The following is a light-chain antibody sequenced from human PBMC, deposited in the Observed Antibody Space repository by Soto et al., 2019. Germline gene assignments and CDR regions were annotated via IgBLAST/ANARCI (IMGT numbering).Light chain of an antibody. CDR3: QQYGYLVT. CDR2: GAS. Sequence: EIVLTQSPGTLSLSPGERATLSCRASQSITNNYLAWYQQKPGRAHRLLIYGASSRATGIPDRFSGSGSGADFTLTISRLEPEDLAMYYCQQYGYLVTFGGGTKVEIK. J-gene: IGKJ4*01. V-gene: IGKV3-20*01. CDR1: QSITNNY.